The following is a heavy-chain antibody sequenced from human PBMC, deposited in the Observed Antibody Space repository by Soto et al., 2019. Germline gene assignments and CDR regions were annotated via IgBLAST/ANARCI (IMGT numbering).Heavy chain of an antibody. CDR2: INHSGST. J-gene: IGHJ6*02. CDR1: GGSFSYY. D-gene: IGHD5-12*01. V-gene: IGHV4-34*01. Sequence: QVQLQQWGAGLLKPSETLSLTCAVYGGSFSYYWSWIRQPPGKGLEWIGEINHSGSTNYIPSLKSRLTVSIATSRSQFSLKLNSVTAADTAVYYCARIVATPGGGMDVWGQGTTVTVSS. CDR3: ARIVATPGGGMDV.